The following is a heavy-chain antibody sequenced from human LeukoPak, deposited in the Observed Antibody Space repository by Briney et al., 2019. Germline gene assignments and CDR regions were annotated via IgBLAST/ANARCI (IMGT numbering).Heavy chain of an antibody. V-gene: IGHV3-48*03. CDR3: ARAPIYYDSSGPYYYYMDV. J-gene: IGHJ6*03. CDR1: GFTFSSYE. CDR2: ISSSGSTI. Sequence: GGSLRLSCAASGFTFSSYEMNWVRQAPGKGLEWVSYISSSGSTIYYADSVKGRFTISRDNAKTSLYLQMNSLRAEDTALYYCARAPIYYDSSGPYYYYMDVWGKGTTVTVSS. D-gene: IGHD3-22*01.